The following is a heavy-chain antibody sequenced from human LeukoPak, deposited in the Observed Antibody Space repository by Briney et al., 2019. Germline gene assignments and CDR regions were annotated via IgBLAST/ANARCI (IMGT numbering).Heavy chain of an antibody. CDR3: ARGKDYDILTGYYDAFDI. D-gene: IGHD3-9*01. V-gene: IGHV4-61*02. CDR2: IYTSGST. Sequence: SQTLSLTCTVSGGSISSGNYYWSWIRQPAGKGLEWIGRIYTSGSTNYNPSLKSRVTISVDTSKNQFSLKLSSVTAADTAVYYCARGKDYDILTGYYDAFDIWGQGTMVTVSS. J-gene: IGHJ3*02. CDR1: GGSISSGNYY.